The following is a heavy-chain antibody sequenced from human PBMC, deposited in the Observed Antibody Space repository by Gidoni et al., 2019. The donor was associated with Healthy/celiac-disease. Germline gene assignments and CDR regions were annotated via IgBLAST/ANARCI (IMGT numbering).Heavy chain of an antibody. D-gene: IGHD1-26*01. CDR3: ARDCGRTTRRGMDV. CDR1: GGSISSGSYY. J-gene: IGHJ6*02. Sequence: QVQLQESGPGLVKPSQTLSLTCTVSGGSISSGSYYWSWIRQPAGKGLEWIGRIYTSGSTNYNPSLKSRVTISVDTSKNQFSLKLSSVTAADTAVYYCARDCGRTTRRGMDVWGQGTTVTVSS. V-gene: IGHV4-61*02. CDR2: IYTSGST.